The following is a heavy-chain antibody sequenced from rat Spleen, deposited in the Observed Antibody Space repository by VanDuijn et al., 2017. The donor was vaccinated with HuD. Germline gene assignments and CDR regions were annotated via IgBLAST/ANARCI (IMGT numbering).Heavy chain of an antibody. CDR1: GFSLTRYH. D-gene: IGHD1-11*01. CDR2: IWAGGGT. CDR3: ARRNYGGYFDY. V-gene: IGHV2-72*01. Sequence: QVQLKESGPGLVQPSQTLSLTCTVSGFSLTRYHVTWVRQPPGKSLVWMGTIWAGGGTNYNSAVQSRLSISRDTSKSQVFLEMNSLQPEDTGTYYCARRNYGGYFDYWGQGIMVTVSS. J-gene: IGHJ2*01.